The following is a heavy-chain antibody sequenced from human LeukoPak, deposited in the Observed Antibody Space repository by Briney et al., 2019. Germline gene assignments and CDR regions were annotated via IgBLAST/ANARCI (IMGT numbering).Heavy chain of an antibody. Sequence: GGSLRLSCAGSGFSFSSYEINWVRQAPGKGLEWVSYISGSGSPTYYADSVKGRFTISRDNAKNSVYLQMNSLRVEDTDVYYCARDAFDDLLDYWGQGTLVTVSS. V-gene: IGHV3-48*03. CDR2: ISGSGSPT. J-gene: IGHJ4*02. CDR1: GFSFSSYE. CDR3: ARDAFDDLLDY.